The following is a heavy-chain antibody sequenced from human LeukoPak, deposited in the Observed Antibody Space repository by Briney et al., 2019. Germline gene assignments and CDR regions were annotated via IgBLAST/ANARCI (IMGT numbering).Heavy chain of an antibody. Sequence: PGRSLRLSCTASGFTFGDYAMSWVRQAPGKGLEWVGFIRSKAYGGTTEYAASVKGRFTISRDDSKSIAYLQMSSLKTEDTAVYYCTREGDTAMVRRYFDYWGQGTLVTVSS. CDR1: GFTFGDYA. V-gene: IGHV3-49*04. CDR2: IRSKAYGGTT. D-gene: IGHD5-18*01. J-gene: IGHJ4*02. CDR3: TREGDTAMVRRYFDY.